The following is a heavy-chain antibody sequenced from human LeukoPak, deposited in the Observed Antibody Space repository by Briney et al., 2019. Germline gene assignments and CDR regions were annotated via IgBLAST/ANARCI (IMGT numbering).Heavy chain of an antibody. D-gene: IGHD2-15*01. Sequence: SVKVSCKASGGTFSSYAISWVRQAPGQGREWMGRIIPIFGIANYAKKFQGRVTITADKSTSTAYMELSSLRSEDTAVYYCALDPWSGGSCYSAYFDYWGQGTLVTVSS. CDR1: GGTFSSYA. V-gene: IGHV1-69*04. J-gene: IGHJ4*02. CDR3: ALDPWSGGSCYSAYFDY. CDR2: IIPIFGIA.